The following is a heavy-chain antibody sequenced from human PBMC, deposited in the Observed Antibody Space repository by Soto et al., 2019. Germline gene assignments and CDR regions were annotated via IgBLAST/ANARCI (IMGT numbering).Heavy chain of an antibody. V-gene: IGHV4-59*01. CDR3: ARTRRCTNGVRYPIKWFDP. CDR1: GGSISSYY. D-gene: IGHD2-8*01. CDR2: IYYSGST. Sequence: SETLSLTCTVSGGSISSYYWSWIRQPPGKGLEWIGYIYYSGSTNYNPSLKSRVTISVDTSKNQFSLKLSSVTAADTAVYYCARTRRCTNGVRYPIKWFDPWGQGILVTVSS. J-gene: IGHJ5*02.